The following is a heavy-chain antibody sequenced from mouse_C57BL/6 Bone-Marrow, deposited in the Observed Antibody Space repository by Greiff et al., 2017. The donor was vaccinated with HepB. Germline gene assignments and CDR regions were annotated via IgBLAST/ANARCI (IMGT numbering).Heavy chain of an antibody. J-gene: IGHJ2*01. Sequence: EVQLVESGGGSVKPGGSLKLSCAASGFTFSSYAMSWVRQTPEKRLEWVATISDGGSYTYYPDNVKGRFTISRDNAKNNLYLQMSHLKSEDTAMYYCARFLLHDYWGQGTTLTVSS. CDR1: GFTFSSYA. CDR3: ARFLLHDY. D-gene: IGHD1-1*01. CDR2: ISDGGSYT. V-gene: IGHV5-4*01.